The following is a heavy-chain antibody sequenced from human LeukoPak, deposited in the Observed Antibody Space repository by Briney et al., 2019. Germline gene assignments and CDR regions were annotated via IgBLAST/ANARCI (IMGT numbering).Heavy chain of an antibody. Sequence: GGSLRLSCAASGFTFSSFVMHWVRQAPGKGLEWMAVISNDGHNKNYADSVKGRFIISRDNSKNTLYLQMNSVTIEDTAVYFCAKHAVGGTTRRGLLHWGQGSLVSVSS. CDR2: ISNDGHNK. D-gene: IGHD1-26*01. J-gene: IGHJ1*01. V-gene: IGHV3-30*18. CDR1: GFTFSSFV. CDR3: AKHAVGGTTRRGLLH.